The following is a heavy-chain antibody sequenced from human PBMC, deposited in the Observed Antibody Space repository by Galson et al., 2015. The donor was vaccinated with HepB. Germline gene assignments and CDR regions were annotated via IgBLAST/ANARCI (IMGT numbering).Heavy chain of an antibody. CDR1: GFIFSNFV. CDR2: ISNTDGST. J-gene: IGHJ3*02. Sequence: SLRLSCAASGFIFSNFVMNWVRQAPGQGLEWVSSISNTDGSTFYADSVKGLFTISRDNSRNTVYLQMNSLRGDDTAVYYCARRGGGGNWGAFDIWGQGTMVTVSS. D-gene: IGHD7-27*01. CDR3: ARRGGGGNWGAFDI. V-gene: IGHV3-23*01.